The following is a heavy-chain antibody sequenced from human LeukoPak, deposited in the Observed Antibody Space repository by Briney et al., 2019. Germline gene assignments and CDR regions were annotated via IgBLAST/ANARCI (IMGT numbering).Heavy chain of an antibody. CDR2: IYSGGSS. CDR1: GFTFSSYA. Sequence: GGSLRLSCAASGFTFSSYAMSWVREAPGKGVEWVSVIYSGGSSYYADSVKGRFTISRDNSKNTVYLQMNSLRVEDTAVYYCARGMGGYGGYDYWGQGTLVTVSS. J-gene: IGHJ4*02. D-gene: IGHD5-12*01. V-gene: IGHV3-66*01. CDR3: ARGMGGYGGYDY.